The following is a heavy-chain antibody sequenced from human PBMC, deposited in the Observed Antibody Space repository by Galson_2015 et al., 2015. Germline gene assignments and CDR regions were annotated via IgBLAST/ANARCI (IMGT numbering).Heavy chain of an antibody. D-gene: IGHD6-13*01. V-gene: IGHV3-49*03. CDR1: GFTFGDYA. J-gene: IGHJ5*02. CDR2: IRSKAYGGTT. CDR3: TIGLYLGYSSWYFGPPSQWFDP. Sequence: SLRLSCAASGFTFGDYAMSWFRQAPGKGLEWVGFIRSKAYGGTTEYAASMKGRFTISRDDSKSIAYLQMNSLKTEDTAVYYCTIGLYLGYSSWYFGPPSQWFDPWGQGTLVTVSS.